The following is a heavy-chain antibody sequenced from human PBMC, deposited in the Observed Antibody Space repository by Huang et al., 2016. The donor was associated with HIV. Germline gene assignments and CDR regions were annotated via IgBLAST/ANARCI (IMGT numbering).Heavy chain of an antibody. D-gene: IGHD2-15*01. V-gene: IGHV3-23*01. Sequence: EVQLLQSGGGLGQPGGFLRLSCAGSGFTFKNFALNWVRQGPGKGREGVSGIGPSGASTYYADSVKGRFTISRDNSNNTLYLQMNGLRAEDTATYYCANLLYSANIAVTGRVFDIWGQGTMVTVSS. J-gene: IGHJ3*02. CDR1: GFTFKNFA. CDR2: IGPSGAST. CDR3: ANLLYSANIAVTGRVFDI.